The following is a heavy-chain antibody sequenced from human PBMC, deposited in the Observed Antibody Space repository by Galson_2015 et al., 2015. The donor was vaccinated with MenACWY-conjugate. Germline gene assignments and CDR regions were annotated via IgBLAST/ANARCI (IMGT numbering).Heavy chain of an antibody. CDR1: GFPLSTGGVG. V-gene: IGHV2-5*02. CDR3: AHRRWEGLFDY. Sequence: PALVKPTQTLTLTCTFSGFPLSTGGVGVGWIRQPPGKALEWLALIYWDDDKRYSPSLKSRLTITKDTSKNQVVLTMTNMDPVDTATYYCAHRRWEGLFDYWGQGTLVTVSS. CDR2: IYWDDDK. D-gene: IGHD1-26*01. J-gene: IGHJ4*02.